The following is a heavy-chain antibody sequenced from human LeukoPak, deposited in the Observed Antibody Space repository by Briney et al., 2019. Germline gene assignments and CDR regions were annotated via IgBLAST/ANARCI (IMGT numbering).Heavy chain of an antibody. CDR2: FDPEDGET. J-gene: IGHJ5*02. Sequence: ASVKVSCKVSGYTLTELSMHWVRQAPGKGLEWMGGFDPEDGETIYALKFQGRVTMTEDTSTDTAYMELSSLRSEDTAVYYCATSLVDCSGGSCYGNWFDPWGQGTLVTVSS. D-gene: IGHD2-15*01. CDR1: GYTLTELS. CDR3: ATSLVDCSGGSCYGNWFDP. V-gene: IGHV1-24*01.